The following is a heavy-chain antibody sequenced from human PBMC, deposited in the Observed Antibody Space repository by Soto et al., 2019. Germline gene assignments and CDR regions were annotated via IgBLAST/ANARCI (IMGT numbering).Heavy chain of an antibody. CDR2: TYYRSKWYD. V-gene: IGHV6-1*01. Sequence: SQTLSLTCAISGDSVSSNSAAWNWVRQSPSRGLEWLGRTYYRSKWYDDYAVSVKSRITINPDTSKNQFSLHLNSVTPEDTAVYYCARGAGRGYCSGNTCYSPYNYYGMDVWVQGTTVTVSS. J-gene: IGHJ6*02. CDR1: GDSVSSNSAA. D-gene: IGHD2-15*01. CDR3: ARGAGRGYCSGNTCYSPYNYYGMDV.